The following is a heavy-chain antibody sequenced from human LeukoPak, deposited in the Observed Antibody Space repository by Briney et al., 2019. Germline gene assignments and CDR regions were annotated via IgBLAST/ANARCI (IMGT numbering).Heavy chain of an antibody. CDR1: GGSISSGGYS. J-gene: IGHJ5*02. CDR2: IYHSGST. Sequence: PSQTLSLTCAVSGGSISSGGYSWSWIRQPPGKGLEWIWYIYHSGSTYYNPSLKSRVTISVDRSKNQFSLKLSSVTAADTAVYYCARGYSSSWYEPSGWFDPWGQGTLVTVSS. V-gene: IGHV4-30-2*01. D-gene: IGHD6-13*01. CDR3: ARGYSSSWYEPSGWFDP.